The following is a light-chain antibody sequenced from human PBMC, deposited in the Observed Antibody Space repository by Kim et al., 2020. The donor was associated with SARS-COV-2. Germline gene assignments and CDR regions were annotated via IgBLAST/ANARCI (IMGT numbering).Light chain of an antibody. V-gene: IGKV3-11*01. CDR3: QQRADWPST. J-gene: IGKJ5*01. Sequence: LSPGQRATLSCRASQSVRTTVAWYQQTPGQPPRLLIYDASNRATGIPARFTGSGSGTDFTLTISSLEPEDFALYYCQQRADWPSTFGQGTRLEIK. CDR1: QSVRTT. CDR2: DAS.